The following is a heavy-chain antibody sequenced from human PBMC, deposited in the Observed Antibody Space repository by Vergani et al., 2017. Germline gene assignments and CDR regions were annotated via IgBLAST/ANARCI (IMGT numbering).Heavy chain of an antibody. J-gene: IGHJ6*03. CDR2: INPSGGST. CDR3: ASPAYCGGDCYPHHYYYYYMDV. D-gene: IGHD2-21*01. Sequence: QVQLVQSGAEVKKPGASVKVSCKASGYTFTSYYMHWVRQAPGQGLEWMGIINPSGGSTSYAQKFQGRVTMTRDTSTSTVYMELSSLRSEDTAVYYCASPAYCGGDCYPHHYYYYYMDVWGKGTTVTVSS. V-gene: IGHV1-46*01. CDR1: GYTFTSYY.